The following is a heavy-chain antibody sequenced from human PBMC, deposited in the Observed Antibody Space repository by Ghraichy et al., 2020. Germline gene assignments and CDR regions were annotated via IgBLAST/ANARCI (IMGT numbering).Heavy chain of an antibody. D-gene: IGHD6-25*01. CDR3: ARGMKWAAAGQYYFDY. V-gene: IGHV4-34*01. J-gene: IGHJ4*02. CDR1: GGSFSGYY. Sequence: SETLSLTRAVYGGSFSGYYWSWIRQPPGKGLEWIGEINRSGTTNYIPSLKSRAAISIDTSKNQFSLNLNSVTAADTAVYFCARGMKWAAAGQYYFDYWGQGTLVTVSS. CDR2: INRSGTT.